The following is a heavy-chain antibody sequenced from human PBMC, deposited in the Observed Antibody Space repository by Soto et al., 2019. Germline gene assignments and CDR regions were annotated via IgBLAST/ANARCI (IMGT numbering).Heavy chain of an antibody. D-gene: IGHD2-15*01. J-gene: IGHJ4*02. V-gene: IGHV3-15*07. CDR2: IKGNTDGGTT. CDR3: TTRGVVVEGDDY. CDR1: GFSFNKAS. Sequence: EVQLVESGGGLVKPGGSLRLSCAASGFSFNKASMNWVRQAPGKGLEWVGRIKGNTDGGTTAYAAPVKGRFTISRDDSKNTVFLQISSPKTEDTAVYYCTTRGVVVEGDDYWGQGTLVIVSA.